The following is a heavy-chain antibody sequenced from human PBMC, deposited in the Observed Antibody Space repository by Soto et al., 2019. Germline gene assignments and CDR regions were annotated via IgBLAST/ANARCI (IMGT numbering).Heavy chain of an antibody. D-gene: IGHD3-10*01. CDR3: ARFGVLWFGESKYYYYGMDV. J-gene: IGHJ6*02. CDR1: GGTFSSYA. CDR2: IIPIFGTA. V-gene: IGHV1-69*12. Sequence: QVQLVQSGAAVKKPGSSVKVSCKASGGTFSSYAISWVRQAPGQGLEWMGGIIPIFGTANYAQKFQGRVTITADESTSTAYMELSSLRSEDTAVYYCARFGVLWFGESKYYYYGMDVWGQGTTVTVSS.